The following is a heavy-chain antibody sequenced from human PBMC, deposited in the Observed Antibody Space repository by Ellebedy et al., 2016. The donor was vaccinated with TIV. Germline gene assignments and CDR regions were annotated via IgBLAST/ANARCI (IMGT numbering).Heavy chain of an antibody. CDR2: IYQDGSDQ. J-gene: IGHJ5*02. D-gene: IGHD4-17*01. CDR1: GFSFRSYW. CDR3: ARRGSYGDYAVQVNSWFDT. Sequence: PGGSLRLSCAASGFSFRSYWMSWVRQAPGKGLEWVASIYQDGSDQYYADSVKGLFTISRDNANKSLFLQMNSLRVDDTAVYYCARRGSYGDYAVQVNSWFDTWGQGTLVSVSS. V-gene: IGHV3-7*01.